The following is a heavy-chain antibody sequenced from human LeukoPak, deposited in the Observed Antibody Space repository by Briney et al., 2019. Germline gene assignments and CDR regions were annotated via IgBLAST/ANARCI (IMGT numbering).Heavy chain of an antibody. CDR2: IYTSGST. J-gene: IGHJ5*02. CDR3: AGQVVRGVHNWLDP. Sequence: PSETLSLTCTVSGGSISSYYWSWIRQPAGKGLEWIGRIYTSGSTNYNPSLKSRVTMSVDTSKNQFSLKLSSVTAADTAVYYCAGQVVRGVHNWLDPWGQGALVTVSS. V-gene: IGHV4-4*07. D-gene: IGHD3-10*01. CDR1: GGSISSYY.